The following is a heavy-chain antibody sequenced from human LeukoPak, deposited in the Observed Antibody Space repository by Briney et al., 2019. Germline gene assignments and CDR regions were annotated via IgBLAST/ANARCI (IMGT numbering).Heavy chain of an antibody. J-gene: IGHJ3*02. CDR2: IYSSGST. CDR1: GGSMSSYY. V-gene: IGHV4-4*07. Sequence: PSETLSLTCTVSGGSMSSYYWSWIRQPAGKGLEWIGRIYSSGSTNYNPSLKSRVTMSVDTSKNQFSLKLSSVTAADTAVYYCARGPGATRASVAFDIWGQGTMVTVSS. D-gene: IGHD1-26*01. CDR3: ARGPGATRASVAFDI.